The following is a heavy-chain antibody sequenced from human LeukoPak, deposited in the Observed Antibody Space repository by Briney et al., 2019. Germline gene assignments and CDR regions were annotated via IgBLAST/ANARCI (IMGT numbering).Heavy chain of an antibody. D-gene: IGHD1-26*01. Sequence: GGSLRLSCAASGFTFSSYAMSWVRQTPGKGLEWISTISGGGGNTNYADSVKGRFTISRDNSKSTLYLQMNSLRAEDTAVYYCAKGSGYSGTYYFDYWGQGTLVTVSS. J-gene: IGHJ4*02. CDR1: GFTFSSYA. V-gene: IGHV3-23*01. CDR2: ISGGGGNT. CDR3: AKGSGYSGTYYFDY.